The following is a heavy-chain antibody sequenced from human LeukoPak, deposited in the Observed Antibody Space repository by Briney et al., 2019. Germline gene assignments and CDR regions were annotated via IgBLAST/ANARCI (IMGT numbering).Heavy chain of an antibody. CDR2: IYYSGST. Sequence: SEALSLTCTVSGGSISSYYWSWIRQPPGKGLEWIGYIYYSGSTNYNPSLKSRVTISVDTSKNQFSLKLSSVTAADTAVYYCARSPLDCGGDCNYYGMDVWGQGTTVTVSS. D-gene: IGHD2-21*02. J-gene: IGHJ6*02. CDR1: GGSISSYY. V-gene: IGHV4-59*08. CDR3: ARSPLDCGGDCNYYGMDV.